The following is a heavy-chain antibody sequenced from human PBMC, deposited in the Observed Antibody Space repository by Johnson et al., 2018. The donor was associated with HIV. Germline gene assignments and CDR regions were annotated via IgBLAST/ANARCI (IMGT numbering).Heavy chain of an antibody. CDR1: GFTFSDYY. J-gene: IGHJ3*02. Sequence: QMLLVESGGGLVKPGGSLRLSCAASGFTFSDYYMSWIRQAPGKGLEWVSGISWNSGSTGYADSVKGRFTISRDNAKNSLYLQMNSLRAEDTALYYCARAYSYGVFDIWGQGTMVTVSS. CDR2: ISWNSGST. CDR3: ARAYSYGVFDI. D-gene: IGHD5-18*01. V-gene: IGHV3-11*06.